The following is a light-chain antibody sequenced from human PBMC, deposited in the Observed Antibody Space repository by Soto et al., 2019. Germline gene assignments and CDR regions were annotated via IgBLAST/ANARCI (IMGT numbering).Light chain of an antibody. Sequence: QSALTQPPSASGSPGQSVTISCTGTSSDVGGHNYVSWYQQRPGKAPKLMIYEVSNRPSGVSNRFSGSKSGNTASLTISGLQAEDEADYYCSSYTSSSTLVFGTGTKLTVL. CDR3: SSYTSSSTLV. J-gene: IGLJ1*01. CDR2: EVS. V-gene: IGLV2-14*01. CDR1: SSDVGGHNY.